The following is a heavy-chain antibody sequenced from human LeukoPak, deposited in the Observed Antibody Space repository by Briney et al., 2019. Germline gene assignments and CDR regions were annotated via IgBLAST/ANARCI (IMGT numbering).Heavy chain of an antibody. CDR3: ARAPSEIGGYYPEYFRH. D-gene: IGHD3-22*01. Sequence: GGSLRLSCAASGFTFSSYWMHWVRQAPGKGLVWVSRIKSDGSTNYADSVKGRFTISRDNAKNTVSLQMNSLRAEGTGVYFCARAPSEIGGYYPEYFRHWGQGTLVTVSS. J-gene: IGHJ1*01. CDR1: GFTFSSYW. V-gene: IGHV3-74*01. CDR2: IKSDGST.